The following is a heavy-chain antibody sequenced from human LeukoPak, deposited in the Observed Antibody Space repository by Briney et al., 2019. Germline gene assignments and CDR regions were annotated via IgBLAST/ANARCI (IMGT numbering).Heavy chain of an antibody. CDR2: IYYSGST. J-gene: IGHJ4*02. Sequence: PSETLSLTCTVSGGSINGYYWSWIRQPPGKGLEWIAWIYYSGSTNYTPSLKSRVTISVDTSKNQFSLKLTSVTAADTAVYYCARVDSSDAGNFDYWGQGTLVTVSS. D-gene: IGHD2-15*01. V-gene: IGHV4-59*08. CDR3: ARVDSSDAGNFDY. CDR1: GGSINGYY.